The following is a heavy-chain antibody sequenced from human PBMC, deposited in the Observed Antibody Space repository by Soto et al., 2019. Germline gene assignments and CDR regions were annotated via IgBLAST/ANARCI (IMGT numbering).Heavy chain of an antibody. CDR1: GFTFSSYA. V-gene: IGHV3-23*01. Sequence: GGSLRLSCAASGFTFSSYAMSWVRQAPGKGLEWVSAISGSGGSTYYAGSVKGRCTISSDKSKNTLYLQMNSLRAEDTVVYYCAKDGALYFELFWGSYPDYYFDYWGQGTLVTVSS. J-gene: IGHJ4*02. D-gene: IGHD3-16*01. CDR2: ISGSGGST. CDR3: AKDGALYFELFWGSYPDYYFDY.